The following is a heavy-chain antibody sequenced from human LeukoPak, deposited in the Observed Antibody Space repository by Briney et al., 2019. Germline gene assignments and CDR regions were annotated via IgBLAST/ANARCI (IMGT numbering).Heavy chain of an antibody. Sequence: SEALSLTCAVSGGSIGSYYWSWLRQPPGRGLEWIGYIYYSGTTNYNPSLKSRVTISVDTSKNQFSLKLASVTAADTAIYYCAREDPQTTVPEGLDVWGQGTTVTVSS. CDR1: GGSIGSYY. CDR3: AREDPQTTVPEGLDV. V-gene: IGHV4-59*01. CDR2: IYYSGTT. D-gene: IGHD4-17*01. J-gene: IGHJ6*02.